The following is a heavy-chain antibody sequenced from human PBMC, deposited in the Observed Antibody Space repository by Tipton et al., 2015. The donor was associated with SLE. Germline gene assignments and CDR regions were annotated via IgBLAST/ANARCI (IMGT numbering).Heavy chain of an antibody. CDR3: VRLRSKVLIDY. D-gene: IGHD2-8*01. CDR1: GGSISSNSYY. J-gene: IGHJ4*02. CDR2: VYYSGST. V-gene: IGHV4-39*07. Sequence: TLSLTCTVSGGSISSNSYYWGRIRQPPGNGLEWLGYVYYSGSTYYYPSLKSRINISVDTSKNQFSLEVRSVTAADTAVYYCVRLRSKVLIDYWGQGTLVTVSS.